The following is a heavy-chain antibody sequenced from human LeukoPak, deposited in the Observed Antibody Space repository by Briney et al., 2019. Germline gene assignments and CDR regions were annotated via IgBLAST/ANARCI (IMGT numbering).Heavy chain of an antibody. J-gene: IGHJ4*02. D-gene: IGHD6-19*01. CDR3: AKVSGWAHFDY. V-gene: IGHV3-30*04. CDR2: ISYDGSNK. Sequence: LSLTCAVSGGSISRSTNWWSWVRQAPGKGLEWVAGISYDGSNKYFPDSVKGRFTISRDNSKNTVYLEINSLRPDDTAVYYCAKVSGWAHFDYWGQGTLVTVSS. CDR1: GGSISRST.